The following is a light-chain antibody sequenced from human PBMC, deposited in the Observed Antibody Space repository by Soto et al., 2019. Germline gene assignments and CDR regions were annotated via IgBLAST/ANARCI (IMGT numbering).Light chain of an antibody. Sequence: QSVLTQPPSVSGAPGQRVTISCTGSSSNIGAGYDVHWYQQVPGTAPKLLIPDNNNRPSGVPDRFSGSKSGTSASLAITGLQAEDEADYHCQSYDSSLSGSVFGGGTKLTVL. CDR3: QSYDSSLSGSV. V-gene: IGLV1-40*01. CDR1: SSNIGAGYD. J-gene: IGLJ2*01. CDR2: DNN.